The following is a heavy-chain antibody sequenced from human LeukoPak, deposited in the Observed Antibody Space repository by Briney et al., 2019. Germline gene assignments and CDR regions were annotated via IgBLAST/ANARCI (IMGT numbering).Heavy chain of an antibody. D-gene: IGHD4-11*01. CDR1: GFIVSNNY. Sequence: GGSLRLSCAASGFIVSNNYMSWVCQAPGKGLEWVSVIYSGGSTYYTDSVKGRFTISRDNSKNTLYLQMNSLRAEDTAVYYCARCECGNYNGAFDIWGQGTMVTVSS. CDR2: IYSGGST. V-gene: IGHV3-66*01. J-gene: IGHJ3*02. CDR3: ARCECGNYNGAFDI.